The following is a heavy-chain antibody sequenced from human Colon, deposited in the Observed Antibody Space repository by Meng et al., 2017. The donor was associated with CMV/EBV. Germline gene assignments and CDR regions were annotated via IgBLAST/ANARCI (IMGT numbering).Heavy chain of an antibody. CDR1: GFTFSGSW. V-gene: IGHV3-74*01. J-gene: IGHJ4*02. CDR3: ARDRRSSDLPDY. D-gene: IGHD3/OR15-3a*01. Sequence: GGSLRLSCAASGFTFSGSWMHWVRQAPGKGPVWVSRTNSDGSSTRYADSVKGRFTISRDNAKNTLYLQMNSLRAEDTAVYYCARDRRSSDLPDYWGQGTLVTVSS. CDR2: TNSDGSST.